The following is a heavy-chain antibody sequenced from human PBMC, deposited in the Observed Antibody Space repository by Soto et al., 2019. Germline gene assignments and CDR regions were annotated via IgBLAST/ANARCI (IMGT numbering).Heavy chain of an antibody. CDR3: AKGGLYNSSWYEGY. CDR1: VFTFSSYA. CDR2: ISASGDST. V-gene: IGHV3-23*01. J-gene: IGHJ4*02. Sequence: VQLLESGGALVQPGGSLRLSCAASVFTFSSYAMSWVRQAPGKGLEWVSSISASGDSTHNAVSVKGRFAISRDNSKNTLDLQLNSLPADDTAVYYCAKGGLYNSSWYEGYWGQGTLVTVSS. D-gene: IGHD6-13*01.